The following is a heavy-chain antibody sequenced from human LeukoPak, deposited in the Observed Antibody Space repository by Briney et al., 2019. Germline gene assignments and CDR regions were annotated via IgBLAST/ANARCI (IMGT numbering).Heavy chain of an antibody. Sequence: PSETLSLTCAVSGGSISSSNWWSWVRQPPGKGLEWIGEIYHSGSTNYNPSLKSRVTISVDKPKNQFSLKLTSVTAADTAAYYCARQGDSGWYYFDYWGQGTLVTVSS. CDR1: GGSISSSNW. D-gene: IGHD6-19*01. CDR3: ARQGDSGWYYFDY. J-gene: IGHJ4*02. V-gene: IGHV4-4*02. CDR2: IYHSGST.